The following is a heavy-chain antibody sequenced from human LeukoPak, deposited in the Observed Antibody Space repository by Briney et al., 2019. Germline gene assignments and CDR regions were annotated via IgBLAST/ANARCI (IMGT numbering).Heavy chain of an antibody. CDR2: IYYSGST. D-gene: IGHD4-17*01. CDR3: ARVPAVTFFDY. V-gene: IGHV4-39*01. CDR1: GGSISSSSYY. Sequence: SETLSLTCTVSGGSISSSSYYWGWIRQPPGKGLEWIGSIYYSGSTFYNPSLKSRVTISVDTSKNQFSLKLSSVTAADTAVYYCARVPAVTFFDYWGQGTLVTVSS. J-gene: IGHJ4*02.